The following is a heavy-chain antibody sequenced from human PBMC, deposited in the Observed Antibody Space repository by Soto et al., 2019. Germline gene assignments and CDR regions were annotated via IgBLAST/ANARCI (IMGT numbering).Heavy chain of an antibody. V-gene: IGHV1-46*01. CDR1: GYTFTSYY. CDR3: ARDPQVEAPFDY. CDR2: INPSGGST. J-gene: IGHJ4*02. D-gene: IGHD2-15*01. Sequence: QVQLVQSGAEVKKPGASVKVSCKASGYTFTSYYMHWVRQAPGQGLEWMGIINPSGGSTSYAQKCQGRVTMTRDTSTSTVYMELSSLRSEDTAVYYCARDPQVEAPFDYWGQGTLVTVSS.